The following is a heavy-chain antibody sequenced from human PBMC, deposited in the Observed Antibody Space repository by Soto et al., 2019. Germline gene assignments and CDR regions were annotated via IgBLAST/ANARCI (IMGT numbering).Heavy chain of an antibody. V-gene: IGHV3-30*18. D-gene: IGHD2-15*01. Sequence: PGGSLRLSCAASGFTFSSYGMHWVRQAPGKGLEWVAVISYDGSNKYYADSVKGRFTISRDNSKNTLYLQMNSPRAEDTAVYYCAKDRPFVVVVAGDAFDIWGQGTMVTVSS. CDR1: GFTFSSYG. CDR2: ISYDGSNK. J-gene: IGHJ3*02. CDR3: AKDRPFVVVVAGDAFDI.